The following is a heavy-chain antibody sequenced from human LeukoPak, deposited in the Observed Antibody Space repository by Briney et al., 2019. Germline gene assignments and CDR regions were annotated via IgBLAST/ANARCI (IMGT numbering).Heavy chain of an antibody. CDR2: ISGSGGST. V-gene: IGHV3-23*01. Sequence: GSLRLSCAASGFTFSSYAMSWVRQAPGKGLEWVSAISGSGGSTYYADSVKGRFTISRDNSKNTLYLQMNSLRAEDTAVYYCATNYYGSGSYYSDYWGQGTLVTVSS. CDR1: GFTFSSYA. J-gene: IGHJ4*02. D-gene: IGHD3-10*01. CDR3: ATNYYGSGSYYSDY.